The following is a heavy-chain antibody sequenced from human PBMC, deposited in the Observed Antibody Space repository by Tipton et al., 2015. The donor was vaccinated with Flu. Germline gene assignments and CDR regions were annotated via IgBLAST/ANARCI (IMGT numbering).Heavy chain of an antibody. J-gene: IGHJ4*02. D-gene: IGHD4-17*01. Sequence: QLVQSGAEVKKPGESLKISCKGSGYSFTSYWIGWVRQMPGKGLEWMGIIYPGDSDTRYSPSFQGQVTIPADKSISTAYLQWSSLKASDTAMYYCVRQPYLGDYGGYFDYWGQGTLVTVSS. V-gene: IGHV5-51*01. CDR1: GYSFTSYW. CDR2: IYPGDSDT. CDR3: VRQPYLGDYGGYFDY.